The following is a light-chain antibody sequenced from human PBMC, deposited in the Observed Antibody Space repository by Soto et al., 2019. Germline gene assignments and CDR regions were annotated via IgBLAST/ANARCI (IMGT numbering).Light chain of an antibody. J-gene: IGKJ5*01. CDR3: HQSYSSLLT. CDR1: ETIDSY. Sequence: DIQMTQSPSSLSASVGDRVTITCRASETIDSYLNWYQQKPGKAPRLMIYAASSLQSGVPSRFSGSGSGTDFTLTISSLQPEDFATYYCHQSYSSLLTFGQGTRLEIK. CDR2: AAS. V-gene: IGKV1-39*01.